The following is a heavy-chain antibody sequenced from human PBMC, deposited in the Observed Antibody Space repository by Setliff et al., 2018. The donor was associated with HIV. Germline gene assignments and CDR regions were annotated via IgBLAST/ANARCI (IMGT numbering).Heavy chain of an antibody. CDR1: GGSISEYY. J-gene: IGHJ4*02. CDR3: GRQVPVPGVAVTPIDY. D-gene: IGHD3-22*01. Sequence: SETLSLTCTVSGGSISEYYWSWIRQPPGKGLEWIGYIDYSGSTNYNASLKSRLTISVDTSKNQFSLKLSSVTAADTAVYYCGRQVPVPGVAVTPIDYWGQGTLVTVSS. V-gene: IGHV4-59*08. CDR2: IDYSGST.